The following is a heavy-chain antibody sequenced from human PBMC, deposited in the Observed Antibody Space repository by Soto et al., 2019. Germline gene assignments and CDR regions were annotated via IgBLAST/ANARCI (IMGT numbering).Heavy chain of an antibody. Sequence: SDTLSLTCVVCGGYIPSYHCSWIRQFPWKGLASMDHTAYTGNTNYKPAGKWRFTISMDTSKNQLSLKLTSRAAADTAVYYCARYMHAGFTHYFDPWAHWTLGPISS. V-gene: IGHV4-59*01. CDR2: TAYTGNT. CDR3: ARYMHAGFTHYFDP. D-gene: IGHD1-26*01. CDR1: GGYIPSYH. J-gene: IGHJ5*02.